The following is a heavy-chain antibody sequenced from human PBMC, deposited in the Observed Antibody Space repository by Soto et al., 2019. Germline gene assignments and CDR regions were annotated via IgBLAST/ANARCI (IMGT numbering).Heavy chain of an antibody. D-gene: IGHD3-9*01. CDR3: ARGVGSSPPRY. CDR1: GGSISVYY. J-gene: IGHJ4*02. CDR2: VYDNGRP. Sequence: SETLSLTCTISGGSISVYYWSWIRQSPRQGLEWIGYVYDNGRPYYSPSLKSRVTISADTSKNQISLKLTSATAAATAVYYCARGVGSSPPRYWGRGTLVTVS. V-gene: IGHV4-59*01.